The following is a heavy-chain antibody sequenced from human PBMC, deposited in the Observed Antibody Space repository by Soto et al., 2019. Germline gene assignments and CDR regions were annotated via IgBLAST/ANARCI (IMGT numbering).Heavy chain of an antibody. CDR2: IRGSGTTT. CDR1: GFTFSIYA. J-gene: IGHJ3*01. CDR3: AKDPNGDYIGAFDF. D-gene: IGHD4-17*01. Sequence: GGSLRLSCAASGFTFSIYALTWVRQAPGKGLEWVSSIRGSGTTTYFADSVKGRFTTSRDNSKNTMYLQMNSLRAEDTAVYYCAKDPNGDYIGAFDFWDRGTMVTVSS. V-gene: IGHV3-23*01.